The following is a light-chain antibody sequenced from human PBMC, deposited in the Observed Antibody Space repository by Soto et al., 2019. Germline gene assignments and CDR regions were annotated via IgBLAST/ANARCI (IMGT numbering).Light chain of an antibody. J-gene: IGLJ2*01. CDR1: SSDIGAYNY. V-gene: IGLV2-14*01. CDR2: EVS. CDR3: SSYTTNTKII. Sequence: QSALTQLASVSGSPGQSITISCTGTSSDIGAYNYVSWYQQHPGKAPKVIIYEVSNRPSGVSYRFSGSKSGSTASLTISVLQAEDEADYYCSSYTTNTKIIFGGGTKLTVL.